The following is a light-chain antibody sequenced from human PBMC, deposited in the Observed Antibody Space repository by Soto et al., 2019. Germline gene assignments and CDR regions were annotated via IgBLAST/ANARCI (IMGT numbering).Light chain of an antibody. CDR2: DAS. CDR3: QQRSSWPLIT. V-gene: IGKV3-11*01. Sequence: EIVLTQSPATLSLSPGDRATLSCRASRSVSNYLAWYQQKPGQAPRLLIYDASNRATGIPARFSGSGSGTDFTLTISSLEPEDFAVYYCQQRSSWPLITFGQGTRLEIK. J-gene: IGKJ5*01. CDR1: RSVSNY.